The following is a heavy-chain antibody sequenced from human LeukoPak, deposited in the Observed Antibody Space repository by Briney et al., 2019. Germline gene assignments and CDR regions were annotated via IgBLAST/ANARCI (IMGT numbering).Heavy chain of an antibody. CDR2: IYAGDST. CDR3: AKSIAAAGLFDP. J-gene: IGHJ5*02. Sequence: PGGSLRLSCAASGFTVSNNYMIWVRQAPGKGLEWVSVIYAGDSTYYADSVKGRFTVSRDNSKNTLYLQMNSLRAEDTAVYYCAKSIAAAGLFDPWGQGTLVTVSS. D-gene: IGHD6-13*01. V-gene: IGHV3-53*01. CDR1: GFTVSNNY.